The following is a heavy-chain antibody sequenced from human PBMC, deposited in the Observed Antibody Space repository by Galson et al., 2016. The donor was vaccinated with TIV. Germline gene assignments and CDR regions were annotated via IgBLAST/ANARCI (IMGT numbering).Heavy chain of an antibody. D-gene: IGHD1-26*01. CDR2: IYDSGTT. V-gene: IGHV4-31*02. J-gene: IGHJ1*01. CDR3: ARWAETGSYYDYFQH. Sequence: SWIRQHPGKALEWIGNIYDSGTTYYNPSLQSRVTISVDTFQNQFSLKLSSVTAADTAVYYCARWAETGSYYDYFQHWGQGTLVTVSS.